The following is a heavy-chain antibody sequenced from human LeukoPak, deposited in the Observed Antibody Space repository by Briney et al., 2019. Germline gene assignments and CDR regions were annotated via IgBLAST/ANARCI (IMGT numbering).Heavy chain of an antibody. D-gene: IGHD1-26*01. CDR3: AKLDSGSYGGYFDY. V-gene: IGHV3-9*01. CDR2: ISWNSGSI. CDR1: GFTFDDYA. J-gene: IGHJ4*02. Sequence: PGRSLRLSCAASGFTFDDYAMHWVRQAPGKGLEWVSGISWNSGSIGYADSVKGRFTISRDNAKNSLYLQMNSLRAEDTALYYCAKLDSGSYGGYFDYWGQGTLVTVSS.